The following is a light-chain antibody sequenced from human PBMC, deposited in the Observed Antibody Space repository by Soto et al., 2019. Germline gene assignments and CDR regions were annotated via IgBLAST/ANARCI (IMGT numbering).Light chain of an antibody. CDR2: GAS. CDR1: QSVSSN. V-gene: IGKV3-15*01. J-gene: IGKJ1*01. CDR3: QQYNIWPQP. Sequence: EIVVKLSAATQSVSPWVRARLXCMASQSVSSNLAWYQQKPGQAPRLLIYGASTRATGIPARFSGSGSGTEFTLTISSLQSEDFAVYFCQQYNIWPQPVGQGSKVDVK.